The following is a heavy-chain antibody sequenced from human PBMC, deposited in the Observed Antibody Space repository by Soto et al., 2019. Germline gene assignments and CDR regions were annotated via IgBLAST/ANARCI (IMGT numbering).Heavy chain of an antibody. CDR3: ARDPNIVLVPAALRSYYYYYGMDV. V-gene: IGHV5-51*01. CDR2: IYPGDSDT. D-gene: IGHD2-2*01. Sequence: PGESQKISCKGSGYSFTSYGIGWVRQMPGKGLEWMGIIYPGDSDTRYSPSFQGQVTISADKSISTAYLQWSSLRAEDTAVYYCARDPNIVLVPAALRSYYYYYGMDVWGQGTTVTVSS. CDR1: GYSFTSYG. J-gene: IGHJ6*02.